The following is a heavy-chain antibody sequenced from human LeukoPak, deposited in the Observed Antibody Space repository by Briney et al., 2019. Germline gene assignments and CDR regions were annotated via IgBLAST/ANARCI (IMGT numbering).Heavy chain of an antibody. V-gene: IGHV1-18*01. CDR2: ISAYNGNT. CDR1: GYTFTSYG. CDR3: ARGSRVGVRGPFDP. J-gene: IGHJ5*02. D-gene: IGHD3-10*02. Sequence: ASVRVSCKASGYTFTSYGISWVRQAPGQGLEWMGWISAYNGNTNYAQKLQGRVTMTTDTSTSTVYMELSSLRSEDTAVYYCARGSRVGVRGPFDPWGQGTLVTVSS.